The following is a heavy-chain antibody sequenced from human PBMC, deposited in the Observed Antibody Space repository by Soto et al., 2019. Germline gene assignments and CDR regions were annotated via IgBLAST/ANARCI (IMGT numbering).Heavy chain of an antibody. CDR3: ARGSPAGGHYYYYGMDV. CDR1: GGTFSSYA. V-gene: IGHV1-69*01. D-gene: IGHD2-15*01. J-gene: IGHJ6*02. CDR2: IIPIFGTA. Sequence: QVQLVQSGAEVKKPGSSVKVSCKASGGTFSSYAISWVRQAPGQGLEWMGGIIPIFGTANYAQKFQGRVTITADESTSTAYMELSSLRSEDTGVYYCARGSPAGGHYYYYGMDVWGQGTTVTVSS.